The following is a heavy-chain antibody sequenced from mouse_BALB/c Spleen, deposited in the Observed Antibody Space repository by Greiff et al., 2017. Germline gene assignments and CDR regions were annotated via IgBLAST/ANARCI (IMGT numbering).Heavy chain of an antibody. D-gene: IGHD2-3*01. CDR3: AREGDGYYFDY. Sequence: VQLKQSGPELVKPGASVKISCKASGYTFTDYNMHWVKQSHGKSLEWIGYIYPYNGGTGYNQKFKSKATLTVDNSSSTAYMELRSLTSEDSAVYYCAREGDGYYFDYWGQGTTLTVSS. V-gene: IGHV1S29*02. CDR1: GYTFTDYN. J-gene: IGHJ2*01. CDR2: IYPYNGGT.